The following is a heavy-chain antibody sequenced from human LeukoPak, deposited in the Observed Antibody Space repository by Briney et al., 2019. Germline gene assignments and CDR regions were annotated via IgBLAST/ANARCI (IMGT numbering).Heavy chain of an antibody. CDR1: GFTFSSYS. Sequence: NAGGSLRLSCAASGFTFSSYSMNWVRQAPGKGLEWVSCISVSSSYKYYADSVKGRFTISRDDAKNSLYLQMNSLRAEDTAVYYCARDEYSSSPGYFDYWGQGTLVTVSS. V-gene: IGHV3-21*01. D-gene: IGHD6-6*01. J-gene: IGHJ4*02. CDR3: ARDEYSSSPGYFDY. CDR2: ISVSSSYK.